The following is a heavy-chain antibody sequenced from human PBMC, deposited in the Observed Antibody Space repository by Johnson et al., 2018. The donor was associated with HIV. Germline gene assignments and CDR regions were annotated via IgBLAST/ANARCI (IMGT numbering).Heavy chain of an antibody. CDR2: ISYDGSNK. V-gene: IGHV3-30*19. D-gene: IGHD2-15*01. J-gene: IGHJ3*02. CDR3: ARANRGRNDAFDI. CDR1: GFTFSNYG. Sequence: QVQLVESGGGVVQPGGSLRLSCAASGFTFSNYGMHWVRQPPDKGLEWVAVISYDGSNKYYADSVKGRFTISRENAKNSLYLQMNSLRAGDTAVYYCARANRGRNDAFDIWGQGTMVTVSS.